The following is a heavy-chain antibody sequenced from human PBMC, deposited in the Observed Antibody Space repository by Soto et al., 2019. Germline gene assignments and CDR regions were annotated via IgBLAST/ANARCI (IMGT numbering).Heavy chain of an antibody. D-gene: IGHD1-26*01. Sequence: GGSLRLSCAASGFTVSSNYMSWVRQAPGKGLEWVSVIYSGGSTYYADSVKGRFTISRDNSKNTLYLQMNSLRAEDTAVYYCARSIVGATFWRYWGQGTLVTVSS. CDR3: ARSIVGATFWRY. J-gene: IGHJ4*02. CDR1: GFTVSSNY. CDR2: IYSGGST. V-gene: IGHV3-53*01.